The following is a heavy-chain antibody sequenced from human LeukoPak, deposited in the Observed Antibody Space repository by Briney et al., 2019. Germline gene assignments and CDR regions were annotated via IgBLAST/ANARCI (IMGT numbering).Heavy chain of an antibody. V-gene: IGHV3-30*02. CDR3: AKDGSLYSSSWYLDY. Sequence: GGSLRLSCAASGFTFSSYGTHWVRQAPGKGLEWVAFIRHDGNNKYYADSVKGRFTISRDNSKNTLYLQMNSLRAEDTALYYCAKDGSLYSSSWYLDYWGQGTLVTVSS. CDR1: GFTFSSYG. CDR2: IRHDGNNK. J-gene: IGHJ4*02. D-gene: IGHD6-13*01.